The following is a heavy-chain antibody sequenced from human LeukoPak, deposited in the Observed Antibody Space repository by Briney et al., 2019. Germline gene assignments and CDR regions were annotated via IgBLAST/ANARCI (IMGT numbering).Heavy chain of an antibody. CDR1: GFSFSHYA. CDR3: ARDYPYSYYMNV. Sequence: GGSLRLSCAGSGFSFSHYAINWVRQAPGKGLEWVSSITSSSDYIYYADSVKGRFTISRDNVKNLLYLQMNSLRAEDTAVYYCARDYPYSYYMNVWGNGTTVTVSS. V-gene: IGHV3-21*01. CDR2: ITSSSDYI. D-gene: IGHD4-11*01. J-gene: IGHJ6*03.